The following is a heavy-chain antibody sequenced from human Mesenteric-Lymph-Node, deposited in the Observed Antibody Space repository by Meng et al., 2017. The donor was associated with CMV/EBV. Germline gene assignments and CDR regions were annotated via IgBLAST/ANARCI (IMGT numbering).Heavy chain of an antibody. CDR2: IYSGGSST. CDR3: AKDSPIAARRGARFDY. Sequence: GGSLSLTCAASGFTFSSYAMSWVRQAPGKGLEWVSVIYSGGSSTYYADSVKGRFTISRDNSKNTLYLQMNSLRAEDTAVYYCAKDSPIAARRGARFDYWGQGTLVTVSS. D-gene: IGHD6-6*01. J-gene: IGHJ4*02. V-gene: IGHV3-23*03. CDR1: GFTFSSYA.